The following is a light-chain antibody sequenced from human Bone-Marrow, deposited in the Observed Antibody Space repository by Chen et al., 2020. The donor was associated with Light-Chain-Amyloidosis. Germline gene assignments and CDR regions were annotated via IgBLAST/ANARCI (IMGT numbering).Light chain of an antibody. J-gene: IGLJ3*02. V-gene: IGLV6-57*01. CDR1: SGSIATNY. CDR2: EDD. Sequence: NFMLTQPHSVSESPGKTVIISCTRSSGSIATNYVQWYQQRPGSSPTTVIYEDDQRPSGVPDRFSGSIDRSSNSASLTISGLKTEYEADYYCQSYQGSSQGVFGGGTKLTV. CDR3: QSYQGSSQGV.